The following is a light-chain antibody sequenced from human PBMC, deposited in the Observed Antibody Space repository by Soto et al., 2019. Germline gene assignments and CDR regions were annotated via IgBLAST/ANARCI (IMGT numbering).Light chain of an antibody. V-gene: IGLV2-14*01. J-gene: IGLJ2*01. CDR1: SSDVGGYNY. CDR2: DVS. Sequence: QAASVSGSPGQSITISCTGTSSDVGGYNYVSWYQQHPGKAPKLMIYDVSNRPSGVSNRFSGSKSGNTASLTISGLQAEDEADYYCSSYTSSSTPHVVFGGGTKLTVL. CDR3: SSYTSSSTPHVV.